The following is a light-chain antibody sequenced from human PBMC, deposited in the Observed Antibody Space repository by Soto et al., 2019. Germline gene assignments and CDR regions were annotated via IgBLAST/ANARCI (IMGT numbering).Light chain of an antibody. J-gene: IGKJ5*01. CDR2: SAS. CDR1: QRINIY. V-gene: IGKV1-39*01. CDR3: QQSFSTPA. Sequence: DIQMTQSPSSLSTSVGDRVTITCRASQRINIYLNWYRQKPGKAPELLIYSASNLQSGVPSRFSGSGSGTAFTLTISSLQPEEFATYYCQQSFSTPAFGQGTRLESK.